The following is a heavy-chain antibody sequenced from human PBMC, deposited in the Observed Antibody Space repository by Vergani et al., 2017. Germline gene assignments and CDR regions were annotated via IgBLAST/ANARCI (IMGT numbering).Heavy chain of an antibody. J-gene: IGHJ4*02. D-gene: IGHD6-19*01. V-gene: IGHV4-59*01. Sequence: QVQLQESGPGLVKPSETLSLTCTVSGGSISSYYWSWIRQPPGKGLAWIGYIYYSGSTNYNPSLKSRVTISVDTSKNQFSLKLSSVTAADTAVYYCARDRGIAVAGTGEGFDYWGQGTLVTVSS. CDR3: ARDRGIAVAGTGEGFDY. CDR1: GGSISSYY. CDR2: IYYSGST.